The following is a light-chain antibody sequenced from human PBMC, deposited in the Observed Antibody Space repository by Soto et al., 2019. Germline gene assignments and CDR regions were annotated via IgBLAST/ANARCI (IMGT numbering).Light chain of an antibody. CDR2: DTS. CDR3: QQYNSYS. V-gene: IGKV3-11*01. J-gene: IGKJ1*01. Sequence: ELVLTQSPATLSLPPGERSTLSCRASQSVGSFLAWYQKKPGQAPRLLIYDTSIRATGIPARFSGSGSGTEFTLTISSLQPDDFATYYCQQYNSYSFGQGTKVDIK. CDR1: QSVGSF.